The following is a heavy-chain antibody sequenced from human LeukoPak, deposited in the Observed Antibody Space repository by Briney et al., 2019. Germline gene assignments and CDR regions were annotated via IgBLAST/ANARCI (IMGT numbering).Heavy chain of an antibody. CDR1: GDSITSDHY. Sequence: SQTLSLTCTVSGDSITSDHYWTWIRQPPGKGLEWISYIYHSGNTYYNPSLRSRVTMSGDTSKNQFSLKLSSVTAADTAVYYCARSDYYGSGPYYMDVWGKGTTVTVSS. J-gene: IGHJ6*03. CDR2: IYHSGNT. CDR3: ARSDYYGSGPYYMDV. V-gene: IGHV4-30-4*08. D-gene: IGHD3-10*01.